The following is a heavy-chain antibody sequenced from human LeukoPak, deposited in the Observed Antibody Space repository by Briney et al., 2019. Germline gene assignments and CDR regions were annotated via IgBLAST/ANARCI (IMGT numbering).Heavy chain of an antibody. D-gene: IGHD2-21*02. J-gene: IGHJ4*02. CDR2: IRQDGSEK. CDR3: ARDIVMVTAFLDY. CDR1: GFTFSSYW. Sequence: PGGSLRLSCAASGFTFSSYWVSWVRQAPGKGLEWVANIRQDGSEKYYVDSVKGRFTISRDNAKNSLYLQMNSLRAEDTAVYYCARDIVMVTAFLDYWGREPWSPSPQ. V-gene: IGHV3-7*01.